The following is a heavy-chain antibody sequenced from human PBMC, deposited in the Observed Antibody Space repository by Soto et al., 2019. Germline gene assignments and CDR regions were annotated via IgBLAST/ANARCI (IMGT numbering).Heavy chain of an antibody. CDR1: GFTFSSYA. J-gene: IGHJ5*02. CDR2: ISGSGGST. CDR3: AKCSSGWYLNWFDP. Sequence: GGSLRLSCAASGFTFSSYAMSWVRQAPGKGLEWVSAISGSGGSTFYADSVKGRFTISRDNSKNTLYLQMNSLRAEDTAVYYCAKCSSGWYLNWFDPWGQGTLVTVSS. D-gene: IGHD6-19*01. V-gene: IGHV3-23*01.